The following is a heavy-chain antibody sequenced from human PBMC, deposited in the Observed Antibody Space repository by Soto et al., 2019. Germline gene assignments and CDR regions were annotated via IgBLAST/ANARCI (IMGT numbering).Heavy chain of an antibody. D-gene: IGHD6-19*01. CDR3: ARGYGSVHDAFDI. J-gene: IGHJ3*02. Sequence: PGGSLRLSCAASGFTVSSNYMSWVRQAPGKGLEWVSVIYSGGSTYYADSVKGRFTISRDNSKNTLYLQMNSLRAEDTAVYYCARGYGSVHDAFDIWGQGTMVTVS. V-gene: IGHV3-53*01. CDR2: IYSGGST. CDR1: GFTVSSNY.